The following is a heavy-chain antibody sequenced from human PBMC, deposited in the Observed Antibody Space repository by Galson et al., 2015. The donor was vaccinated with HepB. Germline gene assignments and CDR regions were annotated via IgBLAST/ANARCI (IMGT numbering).Heavy chain of an antibody. Sequence: QSGAEVKKPGESLKISCKGSGYRFITYYIGWVRQMPGKGLEWMGVIYPGDSGTRYSPSFQGQVTISADKSITTAYLQWSTLKTSDSAMYYCARLYGWEHGGYLDFWGQGTLVTVSS. CDR2: IYPGDSGT. V-gene: IGHV5-51*01. D-gene: IGHD2-8*02. CDR1: GYRFITYY. CDR3: ARLYGWEHGGYLDF. J-gene: IGHJ4*02.